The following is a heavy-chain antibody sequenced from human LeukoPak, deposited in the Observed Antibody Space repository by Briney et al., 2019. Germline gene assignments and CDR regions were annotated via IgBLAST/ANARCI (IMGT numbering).Heavy chain of an antibody. J-gene: IGHJ4*02. CDR3: ARVPTYYDFWSDFDY. Sequence: ASVKVSCKASGYTFTGYYMHWVRQAPGQGLEWMGWINPNSGGTNYAQKLQGRVTMTTDTSTSTAYMELRSLRSDDTAVYYCARVPTYYDFWSDFDYWGQGTLVTVSS. V-gene: IGHV1-2*02. D-gene: IGHD3-3*01. CDR2: INPNSGGT. CDR1: GYTFTGYY.